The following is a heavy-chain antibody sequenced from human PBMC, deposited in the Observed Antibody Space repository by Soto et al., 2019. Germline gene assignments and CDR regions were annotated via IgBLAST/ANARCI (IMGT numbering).Heavy chain of an antibody. Sequence: GGSLRLSCAASGFTFSSYGMHWVRQAPGKGLEWVAVISYDGSNKYYADSVKGRFTISRDNSKNTLYLQMNSLRAEDTAVYYCAKEDSSGYYSYDYWGQGTLVTVS. CDR1: GFTFSSYG. CDR3: AKEDSSGYYSYDY. J-gene: IGHJ4*02. CDR2: ISYDGSNK. V-gene: IGHV3-30*18. D-gene: IGHD3-22*01.